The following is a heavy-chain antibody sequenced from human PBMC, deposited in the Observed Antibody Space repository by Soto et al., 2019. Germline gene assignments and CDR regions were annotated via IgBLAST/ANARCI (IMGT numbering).Heavy chain of an antibody. D-gene: IGHD3-3*01. CDR2: IKQDGSEK. J-gene: IGHJ3*02. CDR3: ARADYDFWSGHLVNAFDI. V-gene: IGHV3-7*01. Sequence: SLRLSCAASGFTFSSYWMSWVRQAPGKGLEWVANIKQDGSEKYYVDSVKGRFTISRDNAKNSLYLQMNSLRAEDTAVYYCARADYDFWSGHLVNAFDIWGQGTMVTVSS. CDR1: GFTFSSYW.